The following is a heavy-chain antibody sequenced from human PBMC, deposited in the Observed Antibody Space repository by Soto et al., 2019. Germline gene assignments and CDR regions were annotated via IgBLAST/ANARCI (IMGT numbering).Heavy chain of an antibody. D-gene: IGHD6-19*01. V-gene: IGHV3-21*01. CDR3: ASAHEQWLVDSYYYYYGMDV. CDR1: GFTFSSYS. Sequence: GGSLRLSCAASGFTFSSYSMNWVRQAPGKGLEWVSSISSSSSYIYYADSVKGRFTIPRDNAKNSLYLQMNSLRAEDTAVYYCASAHEQWLVDSYYYYYGMDVWGQGTTVTVSS. CDR2: ISSSSSYI. J-gene: IGHJ6*02.